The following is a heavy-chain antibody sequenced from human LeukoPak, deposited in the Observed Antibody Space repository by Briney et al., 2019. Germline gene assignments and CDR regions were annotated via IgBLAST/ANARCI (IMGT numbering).Heavy chain of an antibody. V-gene: IGHV3-23*01. J-gene: IGHJ4*02. CDR3: AKGHSLRSYDWLYY. Sequence: GGSLRLSCAASGFTFSSYGMNWVRQAPGKGLGWVSVISGSGGNTYYADSVKGRFTISRDNSKNTLYLQMNSLRAEDTAVYYCAKGHSLRSYDWLYYWGQGTLVTVSS. D-gene: IGHD3-9*01. CDR1: GFTFSSYG. CDR2: ISGSGGNT.